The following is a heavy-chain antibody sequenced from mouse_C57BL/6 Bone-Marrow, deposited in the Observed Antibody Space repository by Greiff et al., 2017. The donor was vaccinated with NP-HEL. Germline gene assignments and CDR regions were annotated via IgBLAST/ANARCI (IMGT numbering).Heavy chain of an antibody. CDR1: GYTFTSYW. Sequence: QVQLQQPGAELVRPGTSVKLSCKASGYTFTSYWMHWVKQRPGQGLEWIGVIAPSDSYTNYNQKFKGKATLTVDTSSSTAYMQLSSLTSEDSAVYYCARRAGPAWFAYWGQGTLVTVSA. CDR2: IAPSDSYT. J-gene: IGHJ3*01. CDR3: ARRAGPAWFAY. V-gene: IGHV1-59*01. D-gene: IGHD3-3*01.